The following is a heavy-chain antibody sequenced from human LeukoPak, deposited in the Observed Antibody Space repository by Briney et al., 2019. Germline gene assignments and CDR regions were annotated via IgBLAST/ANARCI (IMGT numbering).Heavy chain of an antibody. J-gene: IGHJ3*02. D-gene: IGHD3-9*01. Sequence: ASVKVSCKASGYTFTGHYMHWVRQAPGQGLEWMGWINPNSGGTNYAQKFQGRVTMTRDTSISTAYMELSRLRSDDTAVYYCARLSYDILTGYLGAFDIWGQGTMVTVSS. CDR3: ARLSYDILTGYLGAFDI. CDR1: GYTFTGHY. CDR2: INPNSGGT. V-gene: IGHV1-2*02.